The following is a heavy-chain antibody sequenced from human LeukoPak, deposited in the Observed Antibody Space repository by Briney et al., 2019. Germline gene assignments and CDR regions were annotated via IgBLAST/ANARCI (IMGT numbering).Heavy chain of an antibody. CDR2: ITSSANII. CDR3: ARDGSFSGAFDN. Sequence: PGGSLRLSCAASGFTFSDYSMSWIRQAPGKGLEWVSYITSSANIIHYTDSVKGRFTISRDNAKNSLYLQMSSLRAEDTAVYFCARDGSFSGAFDNWGQGTMVTVSS. CDR1: GFTFSDYS. D-gene: IGHD6-25*01. J-gene: IGHJ3*02. V-gene: IGHV3-11*04.